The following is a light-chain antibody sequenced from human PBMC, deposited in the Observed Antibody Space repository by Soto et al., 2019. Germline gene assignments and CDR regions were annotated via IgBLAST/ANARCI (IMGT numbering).Light chain of an antibody. V-gene: IGKV1-39*01. J-gene: IGKJ5*01. CDR1: QSINTF. CDR3: QQSYNTLIT. Sequence: DIQVTQSPSSLSASVGDRVTITCRASQSINTFLNWYQQRPGKAPNLLIYGASNLQSGVPSRFSGSGSGTDFTLTISSLQPEDFATYYCQQSYNTLITFGHGTRLEIK. CDR2: GAS.